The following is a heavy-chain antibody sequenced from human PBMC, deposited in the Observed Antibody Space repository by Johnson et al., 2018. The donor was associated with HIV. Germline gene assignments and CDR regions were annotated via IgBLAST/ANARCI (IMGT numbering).Heavy chain of an antibody. Sequence: QVQLVESGGGVVQPGGSLRLSCAASGFTFSSYGMHWVRQTPGKGLEWVAVISYDGSNKYYADSVKGRFTISRDNSKNTVYLQMNSLRAEDTAVYYCARDRFTVTDAFDIWGQGTMVTVSS. CDR2: ISYDGSNK. D-gene: IGHD4-17*01. V-gene: IGHV3-30*19. CDR1: GFTFSSYG. J-gene: IGHJ3*02. CDR3: ARDRFTVTDAFDI.